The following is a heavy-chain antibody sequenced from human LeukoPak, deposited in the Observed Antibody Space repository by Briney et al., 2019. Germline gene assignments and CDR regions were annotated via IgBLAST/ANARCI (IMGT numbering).Heavy chain of an antibody. CDR2: MNPNSGNT. V-gene: IGHV1-8*01. J-gene: IGHJ6*02. CDR3: ARDQIQLWSLYYYYYGIDV. Sequence: ASVKVSCKASGYTFTSYDINWVRQATGQGLEWMGCMNPNSGNTGYAQKFQGRVTMTRNTSISTAYMELSSLRSEDTAVYYCARDQIQLWSLYYYYYGIDVWGQWTTVTVSS. CDR1: GYTFTSYD. D-gene: IGHD5-18*01.